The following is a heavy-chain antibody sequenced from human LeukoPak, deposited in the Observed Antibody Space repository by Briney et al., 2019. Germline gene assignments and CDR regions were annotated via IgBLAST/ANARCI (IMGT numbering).Heavy chain of an antibody. D-gene: IGHD3-10*01. CDR2: IYYSGST. V-gene: IGHV4-39*07. CDR1: GGSISSSYSY. CDR3: AKPSNYYGSATDAFDF. J-gene: IGHJ3*01. Sequence: PSKTLSLTCTVSGGSISSSYSYWGWIRQPPGKGLEWIGNIYYSGSTYYNPSLKSRVAISVDTSKNHFSLKLNSVTAADTAVYYCAKPSNYYGSATDAFDFWGQGTMVTVSS.